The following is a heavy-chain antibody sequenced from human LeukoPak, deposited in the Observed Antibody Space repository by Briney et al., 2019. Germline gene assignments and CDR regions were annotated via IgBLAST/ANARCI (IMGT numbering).Heavy chain of an antibody. D-gene: IGHD2-2*01. V-gene: IGHV4-31*03. Sequence: SQTLSLTCTVSGGSISSGGYYWSWIRQHPGKGLEWIGYIYYSGSTYYNPSLKSRVTISVDTSKNQFSLKLSSVTAADTAVYYCARGRGVVPTAIASYGMDVWGKGTTVTVSS. CDR2: IYYSGST. CDR1: GGSISSGGYY. J-gene: IGHJ6*04. CDR3: ARGRGVVPTAIASYGMDV.